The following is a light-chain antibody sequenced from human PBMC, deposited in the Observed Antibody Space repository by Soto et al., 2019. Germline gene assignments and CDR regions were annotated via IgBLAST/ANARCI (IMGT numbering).Light chain of an antibody. CDR2: KVS. CDR3: MQGTQFT. CDR1: QSLVYSDGNTY. V-gene: IGKV2D-30*01. J-gene: IGKJ3*01. Sequence: DVVMPQSPLSLPVTLGQPASMSCRSSQSLVYSDGNTYLNWFQQRPGQSPRRLIYKVSKSDRFSGSGSGTDFTLKISRVEAEDVGIYYCMQGTQFTSGPGTKVDIK.